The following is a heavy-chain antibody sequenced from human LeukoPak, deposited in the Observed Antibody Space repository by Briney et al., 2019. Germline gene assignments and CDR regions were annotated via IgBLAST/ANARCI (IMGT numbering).Heavy chain of an antibody. Sequence: SETLSLTCTVSGYSISSGYYWGWIRQPPGKGLEWIGSIYHSGSTYYNPSLKSRVTISVDTSKSQFSLKLSSVTAADTAVYYCARLLVVVPAAWGQGTLVTVSS. CDR1: GYSISSGYY. CDR3: ARLLVVVPAA. CDR2: IYHSGST. J-gene: IGHJ5*02. D-gene: IGHD2-2*01. V-gene: IGHV4-38-2*02.